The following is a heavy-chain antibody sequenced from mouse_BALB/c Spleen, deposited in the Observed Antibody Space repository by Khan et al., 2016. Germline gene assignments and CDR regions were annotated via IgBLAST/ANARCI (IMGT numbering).Heavy chain of an antibody. V-gene: IGHV3-1*02. CDR2: IHYSGST. CDR1: GFSITSDYS. D-gene: IGHD1-1*02. CDR3: ARCYYGGAPWFAY. Sequence: EVQLQESGPDLVKPSQSLSLTCTVTGFSITSDYSWHWIRQFPGNKLEWMGYIHYSGSTNYNPSLKSRISITRDTSKNQFFLQLNSVTTEYTATFYCARCYYGGAPWFAYWGQGTLVTVSA. J-gene: IGHJ3*01.